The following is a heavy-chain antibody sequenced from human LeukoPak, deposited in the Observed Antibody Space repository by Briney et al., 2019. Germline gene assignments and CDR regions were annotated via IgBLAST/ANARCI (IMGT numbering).Heavy chain of an antibody. CDR2: ISWNSGSI. Sequence: PGRSLRLSCAASGFTFDDYAMHWVRQAPGKGLEWVSGISWNSGSIGYADSVKGRFTISRDNSKNTLYLQMNSLRAEDTAVYYCAGQQLVRQNFDYWGQGTLVTVSS. CDR3: AGQQLVRQNFDY. V-gene: IGHV3-9*01. CDR1: GFTFDDYA. J-gene: IGHJ4*02. D-gene: IGHD6-13*01.